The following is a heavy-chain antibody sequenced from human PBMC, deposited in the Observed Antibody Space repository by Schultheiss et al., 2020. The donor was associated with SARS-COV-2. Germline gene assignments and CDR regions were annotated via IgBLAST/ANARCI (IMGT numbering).Heavy chain of an antibody. CDR1: GFTFSSYA. J-gene: IGHJ4*02. D-gene: IGHD5-12*01. CDR3: AKDEYSGSYAMDY. V-gene: IGHV3-15*01. CDR2: IKSKGSGGTT. Sequence: GESLKISCAASGFTFSSYAMSWVRQAPGKGLEWVGRIKSKGSGGTTDYAAPVKGRFTISRDDSTNTLYLQMNSLRAEDTAVYYCAKDEYSGSYAMDYWGQGTLVTVSS.